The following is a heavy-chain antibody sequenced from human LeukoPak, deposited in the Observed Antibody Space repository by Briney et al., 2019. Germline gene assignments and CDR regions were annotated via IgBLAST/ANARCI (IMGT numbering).Heavy chain of an antibody. CDR2: INWNGGST. CDR3: ARGGITIFLSYNYMDV. Sequence: GGSLRLSCAASGFTFDDYGMSWVRQAPGKGLEWVSGINWNGGSTGYADSVKGRFTISRDNAKNSLYLQMSSLRAEDTALYYCARGGITIFLSYNYMDVWGKGTTVTVSS. CDR1: GFTFDDYG. D-gene: IGHD3-9*01. V-gene: IGHV3-20*04. J-gene: IGHJ6*03.